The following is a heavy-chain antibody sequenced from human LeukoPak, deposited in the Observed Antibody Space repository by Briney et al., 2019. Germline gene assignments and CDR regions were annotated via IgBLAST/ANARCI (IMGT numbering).Heavy chain of an antibody. V-gene: IGHV3-23*01. CDR2: ISGSGSNT. D-gene: IGHD1-7*01. CDR1: GFTFSNYA. Sequence: GGSLRLSCAASGFTFSNYAMTWVRQAPGKGLEWVSVISGSGSNTDYADSVKGRFTISRDNSKNTLSLQMNSLRAEDTAVYYCAKDVSNYEVPYFDYWGQGTLVTVSS. CDR3: AKDVSNYEVPYFDY. J-gene: IGHJ4*02.